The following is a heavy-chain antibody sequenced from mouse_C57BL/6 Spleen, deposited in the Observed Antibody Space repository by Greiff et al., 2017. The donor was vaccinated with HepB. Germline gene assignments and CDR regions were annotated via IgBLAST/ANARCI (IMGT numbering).Heavy chain of an antibody. CDR3: ARGGFGYSYFDY. J-gene: IGHJ2*01. V-gene: IGHV1-26*01. D-gene: IGHD2-3*01. CDR1: GYTFTDYY. CDR2: INPNNGGT. Sequence: VQLQQSGPELVKPGASVKISCKASGYTFTDYYMNWVKQSHGKSLEWIGDINPNNGGTSYNQKFKGKATLTVDKSSSTAYMELRSLTSEDSAVYYCARGGFGYSYFDYWGQGTTLTVSS.